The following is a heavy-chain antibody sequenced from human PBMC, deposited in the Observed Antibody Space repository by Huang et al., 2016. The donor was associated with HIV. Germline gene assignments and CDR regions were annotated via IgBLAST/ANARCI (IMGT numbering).Heavy chain of an antibody. D-gene: IGHD3-10*01. CDR2: ISWNSCII. V-gene: IGHV3-9*03. CDR3: VKDRTDYYGSGTYESYFEN. CDR1: GFTFDDYA. Sequence: EVQLVESGGGLVQPGRSLRLSCAGSGFTFDDYAMHWGRQAPGTGVEWFEGISWNSCIICDADSWKGRFTISRDNAKNLVYLEMNSLRLEDMALYYCVKDRTDYYGSGTYESYFENWGQGTLVTVSS. J-gene: IGHJ4*02.